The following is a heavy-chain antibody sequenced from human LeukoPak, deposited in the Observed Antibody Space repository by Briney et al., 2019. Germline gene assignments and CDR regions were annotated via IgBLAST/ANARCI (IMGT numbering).Heavy chain of an antibody. Sequence: PGGSLRLSCAASGLTFSSYAMSWVRQAPGKGLEWVSAISGSGGSTYYADSVKGRFTISRDNSKNTLYLRMNSLRAEDTAVYYCAKDPPSVTTFDYWGQGTLVTVSS. CDR3: AKDPPSVTTFDY. CDR1: GLTFSSYA. V-gene: IGHV3-23*01. J-gene: IGHJ4*02. CDR2: ISGSGGST. D-gene: IGHD4-17*01.